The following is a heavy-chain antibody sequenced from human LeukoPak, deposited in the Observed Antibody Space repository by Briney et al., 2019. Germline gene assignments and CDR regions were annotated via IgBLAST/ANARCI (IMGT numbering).Heavy chain of an antibody. CDR2: INSDGSST. D-gene: IGHD3-9*01. Sequence: GGSLRLSCAASGFTFSNYWMHWVRQAPGKGLVWVSRINSDGSSTSYADSVKGRFTISRDNAKNTLYLQMNTLRAEDTAVYYCARGGDLRYFDWLVNYWGQGTLVTVSS. V-gene: IGHV3-74*01. CDR1: GFTFSNYW. CDR3: ARGGDLRYFDWLVNY. J-gene: IGHJ4*02.